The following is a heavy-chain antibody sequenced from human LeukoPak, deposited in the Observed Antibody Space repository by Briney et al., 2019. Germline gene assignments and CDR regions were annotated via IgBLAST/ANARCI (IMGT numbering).Heavy chain of an antibody. Sequence: GASVKVSFKASGYTFTVYYMHWVRQAPGQGLEWMGWINPNSGGTNYAQKFQGRVTMTRDTSISTAYMELSRLRSDDTAVYYCALLWFGELLSYGMDVWGQGTTVTVSS. CDR3: ALLWFGELLSYGMDV. CDR1: GYTFTVYY. CDR2: INPNSGGT. V-gene: IGHV1-2*02. J-gene: IGHJ6*02. D-gene: IGHD3-10*01.